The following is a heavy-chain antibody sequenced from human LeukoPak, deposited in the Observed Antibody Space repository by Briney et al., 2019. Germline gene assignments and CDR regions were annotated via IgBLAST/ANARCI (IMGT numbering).Heavy chain of an antibody. D-gene: IGHD3-10*01. Sequence: GGSLRLSCAASGFTFSSYAMHWVRQAPGKGLEWVAVISYDGSNKYYADSVKGRFTISRDNSKNTLYLQMNRLRAEDTAVYYCARAGNYYGSGSYYYFDYWGQGTLVTVSS. J-gene: IGHJ4*02. CDR1: GFTFSSYA. CDR2: ISYDGSNK. V-gene: IGHV3-30*04. CDR3: ARAGNYYGSGSYYYFDY.